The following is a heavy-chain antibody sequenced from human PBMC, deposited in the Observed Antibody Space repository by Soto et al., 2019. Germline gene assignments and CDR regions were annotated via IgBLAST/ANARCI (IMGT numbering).Heavy chain of an antibody. D-gene: IGHD2-2*01. CDR1: GFTFSSYA. CDR2: ISSNGGST. Sequence: VQLVESGGGLVQPGGSLRLSCAASGFTFSSYAMHWVRQAPGKGLEYVSAISSNGGSTYYANSVKGRFTISRDNSKNTLYLQMGSLRAEDMAVYYCARDQCSSTSCYGYWYFDLWGRGTLVTVSS. J-gene: IGHJ2*01. CDR3: ARDQCSSTSCYGYWYFDL. V-gene: IGHV3-64*01.